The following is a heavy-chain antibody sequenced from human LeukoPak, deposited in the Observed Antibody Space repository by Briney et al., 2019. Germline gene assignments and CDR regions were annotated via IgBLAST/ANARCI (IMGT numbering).Heavy chain of an antibody. V-gene: IGHV3-23*01. J-gene: IGHJ6*03. CDR3: ARVGNLYFYYYMDV. D-gene: IGHD1-7*01. Sequence: GGSLRLSCAASGFTFSSYGMSWVRQVPGKGLEWVSASSGSGGSTYYADSVKGRFTISRDNSKNTLYLQMNSLRAEDTAVYYCARVGNLYFYYYMDVWGKGTTVTVSS. CDR2: SSGSGGST. CDR1: GFTFSSYG.